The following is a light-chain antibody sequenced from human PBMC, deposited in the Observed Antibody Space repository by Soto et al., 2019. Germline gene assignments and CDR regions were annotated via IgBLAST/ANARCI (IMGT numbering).Light chain of an antibody. J-gene: IGKJ1*01. V-gene: IGKV3-15*01. CDR2: GAS. CDR1: QTIDNT. Sequence: IVMTQSPATLSVSPGERATLSCRASQTIDNTLAWYQQRPGQAPRLLIYGASIRATGIPARFSGSGSGTEFTLTISGLQSEDFGVYYCQQYKDWRTFGQGTNVDIK. CDR3: QQYKDWRT.